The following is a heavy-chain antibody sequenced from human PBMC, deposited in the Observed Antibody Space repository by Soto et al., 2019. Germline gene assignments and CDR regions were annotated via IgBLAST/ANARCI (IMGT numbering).Heavy chain of an antibody. CDR3: ARDPPGSGYFDL. V-gene: IGHV1-69*13. CDR1: GGTFSSYA. J-gene: IGHJ2*01. Sequence: GASVKVSCKASGGTFSSYASSWVRQAPGQGLEWMGGIIPIFGTANYAQKFQGRVTITADESTSTAYMELSSLRSEDTAVYYCARDPPGSGYFDLWGRGTLVTVS. D-gene: IGHD3-10*01. CDR2: IIPIFGTA.